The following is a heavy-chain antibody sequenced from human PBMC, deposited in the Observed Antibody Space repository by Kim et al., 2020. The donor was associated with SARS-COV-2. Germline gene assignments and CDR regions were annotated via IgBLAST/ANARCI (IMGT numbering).Heavy chain of an antibody. D-gene: IGHD1-1*01. CDR3: ARDLLRNDNWFDP. Sequence: YATMFQGRVTMTRDTSISTAYMELSRLRSDDTAVYYCARDLLRNDNWFDPWGQGTLVTVSS. V-gene: IGHV1-2*02. J-gene: IGHJ5*02.